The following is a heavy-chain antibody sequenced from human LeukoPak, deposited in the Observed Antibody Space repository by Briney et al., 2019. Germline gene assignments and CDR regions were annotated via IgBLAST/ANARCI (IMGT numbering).Heavy chain of an antibody. D-gene: IGHD3-10*02. V-gene: IGHV3-30-3*01. CDR2: ISYDGNTK. J-gene: IGHJ4*02. Sequence: GSLRLSCSPASAFTFSGYAMHWVRQAPAKGLEWLAFISYDGNTKYYADSVKGRFTVSRDNYKNTLYLQMDSLRTEDTAFYYCAREYYVGQYWGQGTLVTVSS. CDR3: AREYYVGQY. CDR1: AFTFSGYA.